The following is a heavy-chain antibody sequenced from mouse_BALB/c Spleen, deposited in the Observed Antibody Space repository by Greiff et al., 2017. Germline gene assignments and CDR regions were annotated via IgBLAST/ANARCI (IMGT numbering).Heavy chain of an antibody. J-gene: IGHJ3*01. Sequence: QVQLKESGPELVKPGASVKLSCKASGYTFTSYWMHWVKQRPGQGLEWIGEINPSNGRTNYNEKFKSKATLTVDKSSSTAYMQLSSLTSEDSAVYYCARERGDGYTFAYWGQETLVTVSA. D-gene: IGHD2-3*01. CDR3: ARERGDGYTFAY. CDR2: INPSNGRT. V-gene: IGHV1S81*02. CDR1: GYTFTSYW.